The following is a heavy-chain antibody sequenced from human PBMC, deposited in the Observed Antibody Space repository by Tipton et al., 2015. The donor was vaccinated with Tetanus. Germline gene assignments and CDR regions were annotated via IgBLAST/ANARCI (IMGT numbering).Heavy chain of an antibody. Sequence: TLSLTCTVSGASLRGGDYHWSWIRQPPGKGLEWLAYISGSGTSNSNYYLKSRITVTHDTSRNQFPLKLTAVTAADTAVYYCARSHVFRFTLFGEEIPRSGRFDPWGQGTLVTVSS. CDR2: ISGSGTS. D-gene: IGHD3-3*01. V-gene: IGHV4-61*08. CDR3: ARSHVFRFTLFGEEIPRSGRFDP. J-gene: IGHJ5*02. CDR1: GASLRGGDYH.